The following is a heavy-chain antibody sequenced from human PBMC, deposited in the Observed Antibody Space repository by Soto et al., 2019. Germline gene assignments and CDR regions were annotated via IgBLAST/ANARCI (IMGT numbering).Heavy chain of an antibody. D-gene: IGHD1-26*01. V-gene: IGHV3-74*02. Sequence: VQLVESGGGVVQPGRSLRLSCAASGFNFNTVGMHWVRQGPGKGLVWVSRINIDGTTTNYADSVKGRFTISRDNAKNMLYLQMDSLRAEDTAVYYCARIPYSDTDPCPWGQGTLVTVSS. CDR3: ARIPYSDTDPCP. J-gene: IGHJ5*02. CDR2: INIDGTTT. CDR1: GFNFNTVG.